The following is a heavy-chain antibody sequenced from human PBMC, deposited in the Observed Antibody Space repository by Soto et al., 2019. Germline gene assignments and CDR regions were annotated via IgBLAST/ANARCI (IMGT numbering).Heavy chain of an antibody. CDR3: ARGVHCSSTSCYDPNYFYYYYMDV. CDR2: ISSSGSTI. J-gene: IGHJ6*03. D-gene: IGHD2-2*01. CDR1: GFTFSDYY. V-gene: IGHV3-11*01. Sequence: GGSLRLSCAASGFTFSDYYMSWIRQAPGKGLEWVSYISSSGSTIYYADSVKGRFTISRDNAKNSLYLQMNSLRAEDTAVYYCARGVHCSSTSCYDPNYFYYYYMDVWGKGTTVTVSS.